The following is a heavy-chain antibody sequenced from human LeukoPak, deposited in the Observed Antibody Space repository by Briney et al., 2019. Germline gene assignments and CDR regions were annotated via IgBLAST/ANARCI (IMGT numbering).Heavy chain of an antibody. CDR1: GGSFSGYY. CDR3: ARDLGITGTIGYFQH. V-gene: IGHV4-34*01. J-gene: IGHJ1*01. Sequence: SETLSLTCAVYGGSFSGYYWSWIRQPPGKGLEWIGEINHSGSTNYNPSLKSRVTISVDTSKNQFSLKLSSVTAADTAVYYCARDLGITGTIGYFQHWGQGTLVTVSS. CDR2: INHSGST. D-gene: IGHD1-7*01.